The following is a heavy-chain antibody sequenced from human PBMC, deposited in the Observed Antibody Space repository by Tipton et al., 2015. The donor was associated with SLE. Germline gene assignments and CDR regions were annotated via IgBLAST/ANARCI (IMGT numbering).Heavy chain of an antibody. D-gene: IGHD1-7*01. CDR3: ARDSNNWNYGYFDS. Sequence: GLVKPSETLSLTCTVSGYSISSGHLWGWTRQAPGKGLEWIASVFRSGTSHYNPSLKRRVTISGDTSKNQFSLKLSSATATDTAVYYCARDSNNWNYGYFDSWGQGILVTVSS. CDR1: GYSISSGHL. CDR2: VFRSGTS. V-gene: IGHV4-38-2*02. J-gene: IGHJ4*02.